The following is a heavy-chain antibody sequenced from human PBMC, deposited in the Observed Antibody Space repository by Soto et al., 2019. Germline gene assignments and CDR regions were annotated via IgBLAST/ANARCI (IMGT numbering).Heavy chain of an antibody. J-gene: IGHJ5*02. CDR2: IYYSGST. V-gene: IGHV4-59*01. Sequence: QVQLQESGPGLVKPSETLSLTCSVSGGSISSYYWSWIRQPPGKGLEWIGYIYYSGSTNYNPSLKRRVTISVDTSKNQFSRKLSSVTAADTAVYYCARDLAVTHPSWFDHWGQGTLVTVSS. D-gene: IGHD4-17*01. CDR3: ARDLAVTHPSWFDH. CDR1: GGSISSYY.